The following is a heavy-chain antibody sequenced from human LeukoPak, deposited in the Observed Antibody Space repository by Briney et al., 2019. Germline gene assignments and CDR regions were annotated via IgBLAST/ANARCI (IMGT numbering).Heavy chain of an antibody. CDR2: ISPYNGNT. V-gene: IGHV1-18*01. D-gene: IGHD5-18*01. CDR1: GYTFTSYG. Sequence: ASVKVSCKASGYTFTSYGIIWVRQAPGQGLEWMGWISPYNGNTNYAQKLQGRVTMTTDTSTSTAYMELRSLRSDDTAVYYCARDPFWDTAPEGSGPLVSSWGQGTLVTVSS. CDR3: ARDPFWDTAPEGSGPLVSS. J-gene: IGHJ4*02.